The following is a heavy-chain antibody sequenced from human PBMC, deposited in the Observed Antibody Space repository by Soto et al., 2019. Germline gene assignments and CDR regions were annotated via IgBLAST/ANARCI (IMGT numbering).Heavy chain of an antibody. Sequence: EVQLVESGGGLVQPGRSLRLSCAASGFTFDDYAMHWVRQAPGKGLEWVSGISWNSGSIGYADSVKGRFTISRDNAKNSLYLQMNSLRAEDTALYYCAKDTNKGDFDYWGQGTLVTVSS. CDR1: GFTFDDYA. CDR2: ISWNSGSI. J-gene: IGHJ4*02. CDR3: AKDTNKGDFDY. V-gene: IGHV3-9*01.